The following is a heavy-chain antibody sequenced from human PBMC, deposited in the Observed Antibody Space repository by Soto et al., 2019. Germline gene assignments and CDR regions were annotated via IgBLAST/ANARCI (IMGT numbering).Heavy chain of an antibody. Sequence: EVQLLESGGGLVQPGGSLRLSCAASGFTFSSYAMSWVRQAPGKGLEWVSAISGSGGSTYYADSVKGRFTISRDNSKNTLYLQMNSLRAEDTAVYYCAKDYGYYGSGSYYNGGSGRGYLDYWGQGTLVTVSS. V-gene: IGHV3-23*01. D-gene: IGHD3-10*01. CDR2: ISGSGGST. CDR1: GFTFSSYA. CDR3: AKDYGYYGSGSYYNGGSGRGYLDY. J-gene: IGHJ4*02.